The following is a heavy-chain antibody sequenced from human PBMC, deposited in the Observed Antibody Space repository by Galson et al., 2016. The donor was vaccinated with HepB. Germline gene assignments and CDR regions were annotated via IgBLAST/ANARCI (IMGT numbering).Heavy chain of an antibody. CDR3: ASQKRKHGSGWYFAFDI. J-gene: IGHJ3*02. CDR2: ISYDGSNK. D-gene: IGHD6-19*01. Sequence: SLRLSCAASGFTFSTCSMHWVRQAPGKGLEWVAVISYDGSNKYYADSVKGRFTISRDNSKNTLYLQMNRVRSEDTAVYYCASQKRKHGSGWYFAFDIWGRGTMATVSS. CDR1: GFTFSTCS. V-gene: IGHV3-30-3*01.